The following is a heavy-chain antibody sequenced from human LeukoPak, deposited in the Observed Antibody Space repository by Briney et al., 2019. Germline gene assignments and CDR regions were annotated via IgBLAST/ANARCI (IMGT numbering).Heavy chain of an antibody. Sequence: ASVKVSCKASGFTFTDHYVHWVRQTPGQGLEWMGWISAYNGNTNYAQKLQGRVTMTTDTSTSTAYMELRSLRSDDTAVYYCARVDYDFWSGYWGMSNWFDPWGQGTLVTVSS. CDR3: ARVDYDFWSGYWGMSNWFDP. V-gene: IGHV1-18*04. J-gene: IGHJ5*02. CDR2: ISAYNGNT. CDR1: GFTFTDHY. D-gene: IGHD3-3*01.